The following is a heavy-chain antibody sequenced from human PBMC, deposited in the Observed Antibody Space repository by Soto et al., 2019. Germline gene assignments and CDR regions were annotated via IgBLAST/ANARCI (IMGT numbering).Heavy chain of an antibody. D-gene: IGHD3-16*01. CDR1: GFTVSSNY. V-gene: IGHV3-53*01. J-gene: IGHJ6*02. CDR2: IYSGGST. CDR3: ARVGPPVGNYGMGV. Sequence: PGGSLRLSCAASGFTVSSNYMSWVRQAPGKGLEWVSVIYSGGSTYYADSVKGRFTISRDNSKNTLYLQMNSLRAEDTAVYYCARVGPPVGNYGMGVWGQGTTVTVSS.